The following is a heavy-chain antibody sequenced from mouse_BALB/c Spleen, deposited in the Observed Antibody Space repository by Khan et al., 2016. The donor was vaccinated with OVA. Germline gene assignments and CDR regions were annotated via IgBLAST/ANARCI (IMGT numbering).Heavy chain of an antibody. J-gene: IGHJ3*01. CDR3: VKKGYYGYGNAWFAY. Sequence: QVQLKESGPGLVAPSQSLSITCTVSGFSLTSYGVSWVRQPPGKGLEWLGVIWGDGNTNYHSAHISSLSISKDNSKSQVFLILNSLQTDDTATYYCVKKGYYGYGNAWFAYWGQGTLVTVSA. CDR2: IWGDGNT. CDR1: GFSLTSYG. D-gene: IGHD1-2*01. V-gene: IGHV2-3*01.